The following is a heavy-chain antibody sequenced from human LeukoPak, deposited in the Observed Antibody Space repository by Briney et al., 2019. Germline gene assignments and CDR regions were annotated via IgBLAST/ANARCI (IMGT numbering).Heavy chain of an antibody. CDR2: LYSDGNT. CDR3: ARGVEPLAANTLAY. J-gene: IGHJ4*02. V-gene: IGHV3-53*01. D-gene: IGHD1-14*01. Sequence: PGGSLRLSCAASGFTFITNDMTWVRQAPGKGLEWVSVLYSDGNTKYADSVQGRFTISRDNSKNTLYLEMNSLSPDGTAVYYSARGVEPLAANTLAYWGQGTLVTVSS. CDR1: GFTFITND.